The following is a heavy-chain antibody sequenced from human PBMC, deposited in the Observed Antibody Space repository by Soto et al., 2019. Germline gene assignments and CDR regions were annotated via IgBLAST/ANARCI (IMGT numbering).Heavy chain of an antibody. CDR1: GFTFSSYA. J-gene: IGHJ6*02. V-gene: IGHV3-30-3*01. Sequence: PVGSLRLSCAASGFTFSSYAMHWVRQAPGRGLEWVAVISYDGSNKYYADSVKGRFTISRDNSKNTLYLQMNSLRAEDTAVYYCARDRNYYDSSKSRDYYYGMDVWGQGTTVTVYS. CDR3: ARDRNYYDSSKSRDYYYGMDV. D-gene: IGHD3-22*01. CDR2: ISYDGSNK.